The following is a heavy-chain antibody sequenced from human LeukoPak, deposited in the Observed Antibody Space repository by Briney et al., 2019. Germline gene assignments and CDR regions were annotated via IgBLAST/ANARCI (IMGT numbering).Heavy chain of an antibody. J-gene: IGHJ4*02. V-gene: IGHV3-30-3*01. CDR3: ARIGYRSSSFDY. CDR1: GFTFSSYA. CDR2: ISYDGSNK. D-gene: IGHD6-6*01. Sequence: GRSLRLSCAASGFTFSSYAMHWVRQAPGKGLEWVAVISYDGSNKYYADSVKGRFTISRDNSKNTLYLQMNSLRAEDTAVYYCARIGYRSSSFDYWGQGTLVTVSS.